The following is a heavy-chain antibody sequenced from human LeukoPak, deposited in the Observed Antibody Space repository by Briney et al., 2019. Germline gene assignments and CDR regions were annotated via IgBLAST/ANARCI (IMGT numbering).Heavy chain of an antibody. CDR3: AKDGYYGSGSYYRHDAFDI. J-gene: IGHJ3*02. D-gene: IGHD3-10*01. V-gene: IGHV3-23*01. CDR1: GFTFSSYA. CDR2: ISASGGTT. Sequence: GGSLRLSCAASGFTFSSYAMSWVRQAPGKGLEWVSVISASGGTTYYADSVKGRFTISRDNSKNTLYLQMNSLRAEDTAVYYCAKDGYYGSGSYYRHDAFDIWGQGTLVTASS.